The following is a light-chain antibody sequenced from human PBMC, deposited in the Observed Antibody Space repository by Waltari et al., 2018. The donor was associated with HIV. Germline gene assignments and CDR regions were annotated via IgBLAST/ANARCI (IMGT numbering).Light chain of an antibody. CDR1: NSDISDYHY. J-gene: IGLJ2*01. V-gene: IGLV2-8*01. Sequence: QSALPQSPSASGSPGQSVNISCSGANSDISDYHYVSWYQQHSYIPPKLIIFEATKRPSGVPDRFSGSKSGNTASLFVSGLQPEDEATYFCSSFAGTHKLFGGGTKLTVL. CDR3: SSFAGTHKL. CDR2: EAT.